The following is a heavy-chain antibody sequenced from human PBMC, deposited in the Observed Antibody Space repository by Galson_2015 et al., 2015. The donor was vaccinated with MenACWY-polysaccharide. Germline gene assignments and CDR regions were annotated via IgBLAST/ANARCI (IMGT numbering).Heavy chain of an antibody. CDR1: GFTFSSYR. J-gene: IGHJ4*02. CDR2: IHAKGNTI. V-gene: IGHV3-48*02. D-gene: IGHD6-6*01. CDR3: ARDRPDPGPGPFDF. Sequence: SLRLSCAASGFTFSSYRMDWVRQAPGKGLEWLSYIHAKGNTINYADSVKGRFTISRDNAENAVYLQMNSLRDDDTAVYYCARDRPDPGPGPFDFWGQRALLTLAS.